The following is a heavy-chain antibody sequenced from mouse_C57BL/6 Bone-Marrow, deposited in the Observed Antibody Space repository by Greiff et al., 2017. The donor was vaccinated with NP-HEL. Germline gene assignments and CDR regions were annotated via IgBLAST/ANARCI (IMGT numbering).Heavy chain of an antibody. V-gene: IGHV1-82*01. J-gene: IGHJ3*01. CDR3: ANSNYEAY. Sequence: QVQLKESGPELVKPGASVKISCKASGYAFSSSWMNWVKQRPGKGLEWIGRIYPGDGDTNYNGKFKGKATLTADKSSSTAYMQLSSLTSEDSAVYFCANSNYEAYWGQGTLVTVSA. CDR1: GYAFSSSW. CDR2: IYPGDGDT. D-gene: IGHD2-5*01.